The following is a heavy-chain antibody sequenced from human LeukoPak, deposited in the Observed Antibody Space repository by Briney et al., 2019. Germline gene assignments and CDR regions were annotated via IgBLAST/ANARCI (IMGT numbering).Heavy chain of an antibody. CDR3: ARDPRFSNYYGSGSYYVRDY. CDR1: GGSISSGGYS. V-gene: IGHV4-30-2*01. CDR2: IHSSGTA. D-gene: IGHD3-10*01. J-gene: IGHJ4*02. Sequence: PSQTLSLTCSVSGGSISSGGYSWNWIRQPPGKGLEWIGYIHSSGTAYYNPSLKSRVTISLDRSKNQFSLNLTSVTAADTAVYYCARDPRFSNYYGSGSYYVRDYWGQGTLVTVSS.